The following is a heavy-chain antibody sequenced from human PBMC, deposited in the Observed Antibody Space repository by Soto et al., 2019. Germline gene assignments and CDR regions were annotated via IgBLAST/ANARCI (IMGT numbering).Heavy chain of an antibody. D-gene: IGHD1-20*01. CDR1: GFAFRSYG. Sequence: GGSLRLSCAASGFAFRSYGMHWVRQAPGKGLEWVAITSYDGSNKYYTDSVKGRFTISRDNSRNTLYLQMNILRAEDTAVYFCARNGDEITGMIDYWGQGTLVTVSS. J-gene: IGHJ4*02. CDR2: TSYDGSNK. V-gene: IGHV3-30*03. CDR3: ARNGDEITGMIDY.